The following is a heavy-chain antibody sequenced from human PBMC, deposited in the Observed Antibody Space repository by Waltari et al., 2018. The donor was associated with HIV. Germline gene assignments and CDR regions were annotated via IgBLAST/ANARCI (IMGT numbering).Heavy chain of an antibody. Sequence: EVHLLESGGGLVQPGGSLRLSCAASGFTFRNYAMYWVRQAPGKGLEWVSAIRGSGGGRYYADSVKGRLTISRDNSKKTLYLQMNSLRAEDTAVYYCAKDYDSSGFYYFDYWGQGTLVTVSS. CDR2: IRGSGGGR. V-gene: IGHV3-23*01. CDR3: AKDYDSSGFYYFDY. D-gene: IGHD3-22*01. J-gene: IGHJ4*02. CDR1: GFTFRNYA.